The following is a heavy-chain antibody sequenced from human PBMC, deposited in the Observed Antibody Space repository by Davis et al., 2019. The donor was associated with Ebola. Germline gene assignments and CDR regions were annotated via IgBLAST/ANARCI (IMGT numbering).Heavy chain of an antibody. CDR3: ARVVFVAGATPSWYFDL. Sequence: GSLRLSCTVSGGSVSSGSYYWSWIRQPPGKGLEWIGYIYYSGSTNYNPSLKSRVTISVDTSKNQFSLKLSSVTAADTAVYYCARVVFVAGATPSWYFDLWGRGTLVTVSP. J-gene: IGHJ2*01. CDR2: IYYSGST. CDR1: GGSVSSGSYY. D-gene: IGHD2-15*01. V-gene: IGHV4-61*01.